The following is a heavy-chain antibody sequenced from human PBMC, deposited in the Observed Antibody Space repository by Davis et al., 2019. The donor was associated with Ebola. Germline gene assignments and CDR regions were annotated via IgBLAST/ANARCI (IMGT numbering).Heavy chain of an antibody. Sequence: GESLKISCAASGFTVSSNYMSWVRQAPGKGLEWVSVIYSGGSTYYADSVKGRFTISRDNSKNTLYLQMNSLRAEDTAVYYCARDGGDPYYYYGMDVWGQGTTVTVSS. CDR2: IYSGGST. CDR3: ARDGGDPYYYYGMDV. J-gene: IGHJ6*02. V-gene: IGHV3-53*01. D-gene: IGHD3-16*01. CDR1: GFTVSSNY.